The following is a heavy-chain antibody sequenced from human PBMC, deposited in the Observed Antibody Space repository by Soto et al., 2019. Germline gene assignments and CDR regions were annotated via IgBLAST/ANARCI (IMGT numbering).Heavy chain of an antibody. Sequence: VASVKVSCKASGYTFTCYGISWVRQAPGQGLEWMGWIIAYSGNTNYAQKLQGRVTMTTNTSTSTSYMELRRRRSDDTAVYYCARVEWIQLWFVGNWFDPWGQGTLVTVSS. CDR3: ARVEWIQLWFVGNWFDP. V-gene: IGHV1-18*01. D-gene: IGHD5-18*01. CDR1: GYTFTCYG. CDR2: IIAYSGNT. J-gene: IGHJ5*02.